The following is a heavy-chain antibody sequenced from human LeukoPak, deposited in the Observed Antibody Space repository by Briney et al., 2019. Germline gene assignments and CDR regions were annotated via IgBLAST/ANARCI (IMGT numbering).Heavy chain of an antibody. V-gene: IGHV4-34*01. D-gene: IGHD6-13*01. J-gene: IGHJ4*02. CDR2: ITHGGST. Sequence: PSETLSLTCAVYGGSFSGYYWSRIRQPPGEGLEWIGEITHGGSTNYNPSLKSRVTISVDTSKNQFSLELNSVTAADTAVYYCARGGWHSSSWYFDYWGQGTLVTVSS. CDR1: GGSFSGYY. CDR3: ARGGWHSSSWYFDY.